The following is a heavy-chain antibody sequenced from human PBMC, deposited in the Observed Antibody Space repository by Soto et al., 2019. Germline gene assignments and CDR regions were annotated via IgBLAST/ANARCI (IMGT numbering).Heavy chain of an antibody. J-gene: IGHJ4*02. V-gene: IGHV2-70*01. D-gene: IGHD3-22*01. CDR1: GFSLTTSSMC. CDR2: IDWDDDK. Sequence: SGPTLVNPTQTLTLTCTFSGFSLTTSSMCVSWIRQPPGKALEWLALIDWDDDKYYITSLETRLTISKDTSKNQVVLTMTNMDPVDTATYYCARGKYYYDSSGYYYDYWGPGTLVTVSS. CDR3: ARGKYYYDSSGYYYDY.